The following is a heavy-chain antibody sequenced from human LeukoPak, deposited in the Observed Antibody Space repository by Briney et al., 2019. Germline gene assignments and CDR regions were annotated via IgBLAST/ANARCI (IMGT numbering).Heavy chain of an antibody. J-gene: IGHJ6*02. CDR3: ASCSGGSCYSGVRYYYGMDV. V-gene: IGHV3-30*04. D-gene: IGHD2-15*01. Sequence: GGSLRLSCAASGFTFSSYAMHWVRQAPGKGLEWVAVISYDGSNKYYADSVKGRFTISRDNAKNSLYLQMNSLRAEDTAVYYCASCSGGSCYSGVRYYYGMDVWGQGTTVTVSS. CDR1: GFTFSSYA. CDR2: ISYDGSNK.